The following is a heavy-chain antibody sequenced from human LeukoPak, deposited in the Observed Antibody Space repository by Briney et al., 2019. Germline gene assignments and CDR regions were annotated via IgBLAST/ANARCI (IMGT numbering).Heavy chain of an antibody. V-gene: IGHV1-8*01. D-gene: IGHD3-22*01. CDR2: MNPNSGNT. Sequence: ASVKVSCKASGYTFTSYDINWVRQATGQGLEWRGWMNPNSGNTGYAQKFQGRVTMTRNTSISTAYMELSSLRSEDTAVYYCASGLTGYYDSSANMDVWGKGTTVTVSS. J-gene: IGHJ6*03. CDR1: GYTFTSYD. CDR3: ASGLTGYYDSSANMDV.